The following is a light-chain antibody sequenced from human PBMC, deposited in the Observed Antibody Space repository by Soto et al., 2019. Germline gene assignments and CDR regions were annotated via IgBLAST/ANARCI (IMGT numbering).Light chain of an antibody. Sequence: DIQMTQSPSSVSSSVVDRVTITCRASQGISSWLAWYQQKPGKAPKLLIYTASSLKSGVPSRFRGSGSGTDFTLTISSLQPEDSENYHCQQANSFPVTFGGGTKVEI. CDR2: TAS. CDR3: QQANSFPVT. CDR1: QGISSW. V-gene: IGKV1-12*01. J-gene: IGKJ4*01.